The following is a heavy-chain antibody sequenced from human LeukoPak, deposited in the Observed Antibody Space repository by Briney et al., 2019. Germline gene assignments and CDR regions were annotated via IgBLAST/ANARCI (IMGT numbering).Heavy chain of an antibody. D-gene: IGHD6-13*01. CDR2: ITWDGGST. CDR3: AKQAAGLLNYYMDV. J-gene: IGHJ6*03. V-gene: IGHV3-43*01. Sequence: GGSLRLSCAASGFTFSNYNMNWVRQAPGKGLEWVSLITWDGGSTYYADSVKGRFTISRDNNKNSLYLQMNSLGTEDTALYYCAKQAAGLLNYYMDVWGKGTTVTVSS. CDR1: GFTFSNYN.